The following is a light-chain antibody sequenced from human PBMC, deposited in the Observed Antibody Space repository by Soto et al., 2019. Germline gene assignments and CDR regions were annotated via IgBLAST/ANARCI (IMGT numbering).Light chain of an antibody. J-gene: IGKJ1*01. V-gene: IGKV1-39*01. CDR2: AAT. CDR3: QQSYSTPT. CDR1: QSISSY. Sequence: DIQMTQSPSSLSASVGDRVTITCRASQSISSYLNWYQQKPGKAPNLLIYAATSLQSGVPSRFSGSGSGTYFTLTISSLQPEDFATYYCQQSYSTPTFGQGTKVEIK.